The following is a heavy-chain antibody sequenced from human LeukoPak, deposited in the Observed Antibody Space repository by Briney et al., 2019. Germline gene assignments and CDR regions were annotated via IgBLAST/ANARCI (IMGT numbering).Heavy chain of an antibody. V-gene: IGHV4-4*07. CDR2: IYTSGNT. Sequence: QSSETLSLTCTVSGGSLSTYYWSWIRQPAGKGLEWIGRIYTSGNTNYNPSLKSRVTISVDTSKNQFSLKLSSVTAADTAVYYCARACYYYDSSDAFDIWGQGTMVTVSS. CDR1: GGSLSTYY. J-gene: IGHJ3*02. D-gene: IGHD3-22*01. CDR3: ARACYYYDSSDAFDI.